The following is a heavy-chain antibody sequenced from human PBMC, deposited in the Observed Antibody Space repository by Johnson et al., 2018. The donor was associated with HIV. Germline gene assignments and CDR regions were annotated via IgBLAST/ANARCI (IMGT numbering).Heavy chain of an antibody. Sequence: VQLVESGGGVVQPGRSLRLSCAASGFTFSSHGMHWVRQAPGKGLEWVAVIWYDGSTKYSADSVKGRFTISRENSTTTVYLQRSGLRAEDTAFYYWANHYAGGWSRGAFDIWGQGTMVTVSS. J-gene: IGHJ3*02. CDR3: ANHYAGGWSRGAFDI. CDR2: IWYDGSTK. D-gene: IGHD6-19*01. V-gene: IGHV3-33*06. CDR1: GFTFSSHG.